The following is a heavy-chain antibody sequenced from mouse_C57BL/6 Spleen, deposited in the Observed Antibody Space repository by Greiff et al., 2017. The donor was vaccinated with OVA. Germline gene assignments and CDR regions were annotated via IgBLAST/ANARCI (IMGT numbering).Heavy chain of an antibody. CDR1: GYTFTSYW. J-gene: IGHJ2*01. CDR3: ARGILTFVDY. V-gene: IGHV1-69*01. Sequence: VQLQQPGAELVMPGASVKLSCKASGYTFTSYWMHWVKQRPGQGLEWIGEIYPSDSYTNYNQKFKGKSTLTVDKSSSTAYMQLSSLTSEDSAVYYCARGILTFVDYWGQGTTLTVSS. CDR2: IYPSDSYT.